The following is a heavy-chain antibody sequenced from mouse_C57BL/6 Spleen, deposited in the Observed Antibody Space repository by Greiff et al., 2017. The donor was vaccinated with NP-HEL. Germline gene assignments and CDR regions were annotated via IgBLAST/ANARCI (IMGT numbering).Heavy chain of an antibody. J-gene: IGHJ4*01. CDR3: ARHGSSPYYYAMDY. D-gene: IGHD1-1*01. CDR1: GYTFTSYT. CDR2: INPSSGYT. V-gene: IGHV1-4*01. Sequence: VKLQESGAELARPGASVKMSCKASGYTFTSYTMHWVKQRPGQGLEWIGYINPSSGYTKYNQKFKDKATLTADKSSSTAYMQLSSLTSEDSAVYYCARHGSSPYYYAMDYWGQGTSVTVSS.